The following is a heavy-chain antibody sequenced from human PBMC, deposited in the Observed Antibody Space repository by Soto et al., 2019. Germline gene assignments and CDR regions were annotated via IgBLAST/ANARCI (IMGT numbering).Heavy chain of an antibody. Sequence: QVQLQQSGPGLVKPSETLSLTCTVSSGPSSSHNWGWIRQPPGRGLEWMGYVYYTGGTSYNPSPTRRASISATTSTNHLSLTLSSVTAAATAVYYCVRQGIGNRPGRVDVWGQGTTVSVSS. CDR2: VYYTGGT. CDR1: SGPSSSHN. D-gene: IGHD1-1*01. CDR3: VRQGIGNRPGRVDV. V-gene: IGHV4-59*08. J-gene: IGHJ6*02.